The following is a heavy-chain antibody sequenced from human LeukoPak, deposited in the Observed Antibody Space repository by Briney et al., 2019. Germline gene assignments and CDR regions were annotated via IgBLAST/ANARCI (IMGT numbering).Heavy chain of an antibody. CDR2: IRSKAYGGTT. V-gene: IGHV3-49*03. J-gene: IGHJ4*02. CDR3: AKRVTVTTKYFDS. CDR1: GFTFGDYT. Sequence: GGSLRLSCTASGFTFGDYTMSWFRQAPGKGLEWVGFIRSKAYGGTTAYAAPVKGRFTISRDDSKSIAYLQMNSLRAEDTAVYYCAKRVTVTTKYFDSWGQGTLVTVSS. D-gene: IGHD4-17*01.